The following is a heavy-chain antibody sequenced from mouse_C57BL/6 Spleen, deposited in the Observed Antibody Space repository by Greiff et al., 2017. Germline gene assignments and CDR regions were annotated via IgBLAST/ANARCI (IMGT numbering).Heavy chain of an antibody. J-gene: IGHJ4*01. CDR3: ARWVVDDYYAMYY. Sequence: QVQLKESGAALARPGASVKLSCKASGYTFTSYGISWVKQSTGQGLVWLGVISPSSGNTYYNDKFKGKATLTADKSSSTAYMELRSLTSEDSAVYFCARWVVDDYYAMYYWGQGTSGTVSS. V-gene: IGHV1-81*01. D-gene: IGHD1-1*01. CDR1: GYTFTSYG. CDR2: ISPSSGNT.